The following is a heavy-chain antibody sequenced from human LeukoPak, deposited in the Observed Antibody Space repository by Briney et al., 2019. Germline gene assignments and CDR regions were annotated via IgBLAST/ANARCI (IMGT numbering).Heavy chain of an antibody. J-gene: IGHJ6*03. CDR2: IRSNGDTT. CDR3: ARVGGYSYGYSNFYMDV. V-gene: IGHV3-48*03. CDR1: GFNFRNYA. Sequence: PGGSLRLSCEASGFNFRNYAMRWVRQSPDKGLEWISMIRSNGDTTHYSDSVRGRFTISRGNAKNSLYLQMNNLRAEDTAVYYCARVGGYSYGYSNFYMDVWGKGTTVTISS. D-gene: IGHD5-18*01.